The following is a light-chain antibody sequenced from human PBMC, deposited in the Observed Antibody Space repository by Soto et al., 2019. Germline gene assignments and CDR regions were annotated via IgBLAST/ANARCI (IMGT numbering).Light chain of an antibody. CDR1: QSVRTS. V-gene: IGKV3-11*01. CDR2: DAS. J-gene: IGKJ5*01. CDR3: QQRNSWPPIT. Sequence: TQSPVTLSLPPGQRATLSCRASQSVRTSLASYQHKPRQDPPILLYDASTRASGVPPTFSGSGSATAFTLPTSSLQPPDFAPSYCQQRNSWPPITFGQGTRLEIK.